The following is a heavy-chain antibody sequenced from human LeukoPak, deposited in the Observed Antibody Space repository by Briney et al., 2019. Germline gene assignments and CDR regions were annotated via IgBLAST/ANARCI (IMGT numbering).Heavy chain of an antibody. CDR1: GFTFSSYW. V-gene: IGHV3-23*01. D-gene: IGHD3-16*01. CDR3: AKDPVNWGQDSGTFDI. CDR2: MSGSGSST. J-gene: IGHJ3*02. Sequence: QPGGSLRLSCAASGFTFSSYWMNWARQAPGKGLVWVSTMSGSGSSTYYADSVKGRFTISRDNSKNTLYLQMNTLRAEDTAVYYCAKDPVNWGQDSGTFDIWGQGTMVTVSS.